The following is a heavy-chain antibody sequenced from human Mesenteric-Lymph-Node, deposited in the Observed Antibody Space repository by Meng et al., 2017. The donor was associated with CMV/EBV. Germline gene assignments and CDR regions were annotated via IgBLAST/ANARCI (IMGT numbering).Heavy chain of an antibody. Sequence: GESLKISCAASGFTVSSNYMSWVRQAPGKGLEWVSVIYSGGTTYYADSVKGRFTISRDNSKNTLYLQMSSLRAEDTAVYYCARWGVRGVITDWGQGTMVTVSS. J-gene: IGHJ3*01. CDR3: ARWGVRGVITD. CDR1: GFTVSSNY. CDR2: IYSGGTT. V-gene: IGHV3-53*01. D-gene: IGHD3-10*01.